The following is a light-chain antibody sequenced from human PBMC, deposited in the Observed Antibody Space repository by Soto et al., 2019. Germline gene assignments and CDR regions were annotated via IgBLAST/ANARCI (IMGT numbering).Light chain of an antibody. V-gene: IGLV2-23*01. Sequence: QSVLTQPASVSGSPGQSITISCTGTSSDVGSYNLVSWYQQYPGKAPKLMIYEGSKRPSGVSNRFSGSKSGNTASLTISGLQAEDEADYYCCSYAGSSTSYVLGTGTKVTVL. CDR3: CSYAGSSTSYV. J-gene: IGLJ1*01. CDR1: SSDVGSYNL. CDR2: EGS.